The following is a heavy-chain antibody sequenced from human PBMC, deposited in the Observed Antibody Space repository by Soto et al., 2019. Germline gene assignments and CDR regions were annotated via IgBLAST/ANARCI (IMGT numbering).Heavy chain of an antibody. CDR3: ARDSPHIVVGRAFDI. J-gene: IGHJ3*02. Sequence: GASVKVSCKASGGTFSSYAISWVRQAPGQGLEWMGGIIPIFGTANYAQKFQGRVTITADESTSTAYMELSSLRSEDTAVYYCARDSPHIVVGRAFDIWGQGTMVTVSS. V-gene: IGHV1-69*13. CDR1: GGTFSSYA. D-gene: IGHD2-21*01. CDR2: IIPIFGTA.